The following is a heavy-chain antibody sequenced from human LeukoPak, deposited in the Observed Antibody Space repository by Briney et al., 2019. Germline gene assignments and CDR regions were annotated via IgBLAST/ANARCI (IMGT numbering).Heavy chain of an antibody. CDR2: IKQDGSEK. D-gene: IGHD2-2*01. CDR3: ARDLYCSSTSCQMGRVY. V-gene: IGHV3-7*01. CDR1: GFTFSSYW. Sequence: GGSLRLSCAASGFTFSSYWMSWVRQAPGKGLEWVANIKQDGSEKYYVDSVKGRFTISRDNAKNSLYLQMNSLRAEDTAVYYCARDLYCSSTSCQMGRVYWGQGTLVTVSS. J-gene: IGHJ4*02.